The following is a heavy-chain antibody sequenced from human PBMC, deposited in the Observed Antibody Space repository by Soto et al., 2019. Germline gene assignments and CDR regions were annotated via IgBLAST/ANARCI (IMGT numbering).Heavy chain of an antibody. D-gene: IGHD1-20*01. CDR1: GYTFTSYG. CDR3: ARDSYNWNPFDY. J-gene: IGHJ4*02. CDR2: ISAYNGNT. V-gene: IGHV1-18*01. Sequence: ASVKVSCKASGYTFTSYGIIWVRQAPGQGLEWMGWISAYNGNTNYAQKLQGRVTMTTDTSTSTAYMELRSLRSDDTAVYYCARDSYNWNPFDYWGQGTLVTVSS.